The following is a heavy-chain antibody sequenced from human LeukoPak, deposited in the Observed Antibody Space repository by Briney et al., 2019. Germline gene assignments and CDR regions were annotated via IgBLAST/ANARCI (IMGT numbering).Heavy chain of an antibody. D-gene: IGHD2-15*01. CDR2: ISGSGGST. CDR1: RFTFSSYA. J-gene: IGHJ4*02. CDR3: ANLRGRGAYACSGSGCYSY. V-gene: IGHV3-23*01. Sequence: GGSLRLSCAASRFTFSSYAMSWVRLAPEKGLEWVSAISGSGGSTYYADSVKGRFTISRDNSKNTLYLQMNSLRADDTAVYYCANLRGRGAYACSGSGCYSYWGQGTLVTVSP.